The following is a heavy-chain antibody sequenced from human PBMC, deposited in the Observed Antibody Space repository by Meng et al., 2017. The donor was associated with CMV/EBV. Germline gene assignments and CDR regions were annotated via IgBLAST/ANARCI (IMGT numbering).Heavy chain of an antibody. J-gene: IGHJ5*02. CDR3: ARARVPAAIGAINWFDP. CDR2: ISSSGSTI. Sequence: GGSLRLSCAASGFTFSDYYMSWIRQAPGKGLEGVSYISSSGSTIYYADSVKGRFTISRDNAKNSLYLQMNSLRAEDTAVYYCARARVPAAIGAINWFDPWGQGTLVTVSS. D-gene: IGHD2-2*01. V-gene: IGHV3-11*01. CDR1: GFTFSDYY.